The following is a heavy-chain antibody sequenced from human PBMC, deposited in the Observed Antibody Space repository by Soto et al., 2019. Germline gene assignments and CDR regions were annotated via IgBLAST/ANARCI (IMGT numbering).Heavy chain of an antibody. CDR2: IYNSGST. V-gene: IGHV4-31*03. Sequence: SETLSLTCTVSGGSISSGGYYWSWIRQHTAKSLEWIGYIYNSGSTLHNPSLQSRVTMSVDSSKNQFSLKLSSVTAADTAVYYCAIGGAITLLFAFDVWGPGTMVTVSS. CDR3: AIGGAITLLFAFDV. CDR1: GGSISSGGYY. D-gene: IGHD1-20*01. J-gene: IGHJ3*01.